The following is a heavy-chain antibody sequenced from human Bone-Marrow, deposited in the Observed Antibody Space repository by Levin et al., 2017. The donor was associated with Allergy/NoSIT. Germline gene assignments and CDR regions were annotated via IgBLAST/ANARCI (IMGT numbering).Heavy chain of an antibody. Sequence: GGSLRLSCTASGFTFGDYAMSWFRQAPGKGLEWVGFIRSKAYGGTTEYAASVKGRFTISRDDSKSIAYLQMNSLKTEDTAVYYCTRAPIWGIVGATGGGVDTFDYWGQGTLVTVSS. V-gene: IGHV3-49*03. CDR3: TRAPIWGIVGATGGGVDTFDY. CDR2: IRSKAYGGTT. CDR1: GFTFGDYA. D-gene: IGHD1-26*01. J-gene: IGHJ4*02.